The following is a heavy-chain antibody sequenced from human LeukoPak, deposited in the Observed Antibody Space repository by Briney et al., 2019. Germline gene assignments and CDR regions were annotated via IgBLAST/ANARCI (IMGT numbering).Heavy chain of an antibody. CDR3: ATGEGYCSGGSCCAPLGY. J-gene: IGHJ4*02. V-gene: IGHV1-24*01. CDR2: FDPEDGET. Sequence: ASVKVSCKVSGYTLTELSMHWVRQAPGKGLEWMGGFDPEDGETIYAQKFQGRVTMTEDTSTDTAYMELSSLRSEDTAVYYCATGEGYCSGGSCCAPLGYWGQGTLVTVSS. D-gene: IGHD2-15*01. CDR1: GYTLTELS.